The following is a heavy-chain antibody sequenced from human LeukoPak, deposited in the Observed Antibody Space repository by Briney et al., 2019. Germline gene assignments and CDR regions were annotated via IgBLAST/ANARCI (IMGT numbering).Heavy chain of an antibody. CDR3: ARQGDCSSASCYTSWFDP. CDR1: GGSISSSTYY. J-gene: IGHJ5*02. Sequence: SETLSLTCSVSGGSISSSTYYWGWLRQPPGKGLEWIGSISDSGSPYYNTPLQSRVTMSVDTSKNEFSLKLSSVTAADTAVYYCARQGDCSSASCYTSWFDPWGQGTLVTVSS. CDR2: ISDSGSP. V-gene: IGHV4-39*01. D-gene: IGHD2-2*02.